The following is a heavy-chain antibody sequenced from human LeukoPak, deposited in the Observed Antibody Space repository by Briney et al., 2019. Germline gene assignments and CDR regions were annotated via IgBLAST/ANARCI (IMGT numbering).Heavy chain of an antibody. CDR2: INPSSGGT. CDR3: ARASGDILTGYSSYFDY. D-gene: IGHD3-9*01. V-gene: IGHV1-2*02. CDR1: GYTFTGYY. J-gene: IGHJ4*02. Sequence: ASVKVSCKASGYTFTGYYMHWVRQAPGQGLEWMGWINPSSGGTNYAQKFQGRVTMTRDTSISTAYMELSRLRSDDTAVYYCARASGDILTGYSSYFDYWGQGTLVTVSS.